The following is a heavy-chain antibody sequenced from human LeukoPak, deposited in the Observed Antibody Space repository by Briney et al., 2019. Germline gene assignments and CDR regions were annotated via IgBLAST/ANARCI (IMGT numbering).Heavy chain of an antibody. D-gene: IGHD7-27*01. V-gene: IGHV4-30-4*08. CDR1: GGSISSIYSY. J-gene: IGHJ4*02. CDR3: ARETNWHYFDS. Sequence: PSETLSLTCTVSGGSISSIYSYRGWIRQPPGKGLEYIGYIYYSGGTYYNPSLRSRVTISIDTSKNQFSLRLSSVTAADTAVYSCARETNWHYFDSWGQGTLVTVSS. CDR2: IYYSGGT.